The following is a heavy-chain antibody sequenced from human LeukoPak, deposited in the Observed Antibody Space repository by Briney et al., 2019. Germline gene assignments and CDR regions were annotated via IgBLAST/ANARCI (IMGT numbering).Heavy chain of an antibody. CDR1: GYTFTSYG. V-gene: IGHV1-18*01. Sequence: ASVKVSCKASGYTFTSYGISWVRQAPGQGLEWMGWISAYNGNTNYAQKLQGRVTMTTDTSTSTAYMELRSLRSDDTAVYYCARDTTHYDSSGYSKRFDYWGQGTLVTVSS. CDR3: ARDTTHYDSSGYSKRFDY. CDR2: ISAYNGNT. J-gene: IGHJ4*02. D-gene: IGHD3-22*01.